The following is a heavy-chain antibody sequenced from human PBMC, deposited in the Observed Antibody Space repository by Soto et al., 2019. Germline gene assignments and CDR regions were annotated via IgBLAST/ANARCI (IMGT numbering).Heavy chain of an antibody. D-gene: IGHD1-26*01. CDR3: ARDSGTYLYYFDY. Sequence: SETLSLTCALSGYSISSGYSWGWIRQPPAKGLEWIGTIYHSGSTYYNSSLKSRVTISVDTSKNQFSLRLSSVTAADTAVYYCARDSGTYLYYFDYWGQGTLVTVSS. CDR2: IYHSGST. J-gene: IGHJ4*02. CDR1: GYSISSGYS. V-gene: IGHV4-38-2*02.